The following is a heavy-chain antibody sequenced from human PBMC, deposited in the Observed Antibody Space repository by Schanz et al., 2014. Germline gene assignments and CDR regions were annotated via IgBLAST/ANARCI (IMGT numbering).Heavy chain of an antibody. CDR3: ARGTPFLCDY. Sequence: HVQLEESGGGLVTPGGSLRLSCAASGFTFSDYYMSWIRQAPGKGLEWVSYISSSSTTMYYADSVKGRFTISRDNAKSSLYLQMSSLRAEDTAVYYCARGTPFLCDYWGQGTLVTVSS. D-gene: IGHD3-16*01. CDR2: ISSSSTTM. J-gene: IGHJ4*02. V-gene: IGHV3-11*04. CDR1: GFTFSDYY.